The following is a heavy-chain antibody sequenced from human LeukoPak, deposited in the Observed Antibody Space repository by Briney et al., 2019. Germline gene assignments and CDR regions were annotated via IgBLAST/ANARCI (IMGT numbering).Heavy chain of an antibody. CDR2: IIPIFGTA. Sequence: SLTVSSKASGGTFSSDAISWVRQAPGPRLEWMGGIIPIFGTANYAQKFQGRVTITADKSTSTAYMGLSSLRSEDTAVYYCASGLKDIVVVPAAIRVCMDVWGKGTTVTVSS. D-gene: IGHD2-2*01. J-gene: IGHJ6*03. V-gene: IGHV1-69*06. CDR1: GGTFSSDA. CDR3: ASGLKDIVVVPAAIRVCMDV.